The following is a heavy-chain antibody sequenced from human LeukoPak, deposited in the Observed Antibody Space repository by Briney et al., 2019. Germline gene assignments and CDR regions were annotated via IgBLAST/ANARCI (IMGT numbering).Heavy chain of an antibody. Sequence: SETLSLTCAVYGGSFSGYYWSWIRQPPGKGLEWIGEINHSGSTNYNPSLKSRVTISVDTSKNQFSLKLSSVSAADTAVYYCAGHYDTSGRGFDYWGQGTLVTVSS. J-gene: IGHJ4*02. CDR1: GGSFSGYY. CDR3: AGHYDTSGRGFDY. CDR2: INHSGST. D-gene: IGHD3-22*01. V-gene: IGHV4-34*01.